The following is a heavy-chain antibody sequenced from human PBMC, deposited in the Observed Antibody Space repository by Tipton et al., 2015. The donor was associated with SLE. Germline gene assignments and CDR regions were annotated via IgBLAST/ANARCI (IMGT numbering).Heavy chain of an antibody. CDR2: ISSGSRYI. D-gene: IGHD2/OR15-2a*01. CDR1: GFTFSSYS. J-gene: IGHJ4*02. V-gene: IGHV3-21*03. CDR3: ARAISGYYFDS. Sequence: LRLSCAASGFTFSSYSMNWVRQAPGKGLEWVSSISSGSRYIYYADSVKGRFTISRDNANNSPYLHMNSLRAEDTALYYCARAISGYYFDSWGQGTLVTASS.